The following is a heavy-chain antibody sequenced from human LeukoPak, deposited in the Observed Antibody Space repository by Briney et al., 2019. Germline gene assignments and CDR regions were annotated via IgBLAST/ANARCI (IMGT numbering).Heavy chain of an antibody. D-gene: IGHD3-10*01. J-gene: IGHJ4*02. CDR1: GYSFSGFP. Sequence: GASVKVSCKASGYSFSGFPIHWVRQAPGQGLEWMGRINSNSGGTSYAQNFQGRVTMTRDTSINTAYMELSGLTSDDTAVYYCARGGSGSGYLYYFDYWGQGTLVSVSS. CDR2: INSNSGGT. CDR3: ARGGSGSGYLYYFDY. V-gene: IGHV1-2*06.